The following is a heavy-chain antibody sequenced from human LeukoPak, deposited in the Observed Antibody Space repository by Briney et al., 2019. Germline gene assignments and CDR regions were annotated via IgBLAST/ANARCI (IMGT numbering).Heavy chain of an antibody. CDR3: TADMPTSSRASDY. J-gene: IGHJ4*02. D-gene: IGHD1-26*01. CDR1: GFTFSDAW. V-gene: IGHV3-15*01. Sequence: GGSLRLSCAASGFTFSDAWMSWVRQAPGMGLEWAGRIKSKTDGGTTDYAAPVKGRFTISRDDSKTTLYLQINSLKTDDTAVYYCTADMPTSSRASDYWGQGTLVTVSS. CDR2: IKSKTDGGTT.